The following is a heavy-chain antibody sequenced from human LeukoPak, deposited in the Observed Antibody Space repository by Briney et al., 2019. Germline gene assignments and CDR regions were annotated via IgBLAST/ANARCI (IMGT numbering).Heavy chain of an antibody. CDR2: ISSSSSYI. J-gene: IGHJ6*03. CDR3: ARGYCSGGSCYYYMDV. V-gene: IGHV3-21*01. D-gene: IGHD2-15*01. CDR1: GFTFSRYS. Sequence: GGSLRLCCAASGFTFSRYSMNWVRQAPGKGLEWVSSISSSSSYIYYADSVKGRFTISRDNATNSLYLQMNSLRAEVTAVYYCARGYCSGGSCYYYMDVWGKGTTVTVSS.